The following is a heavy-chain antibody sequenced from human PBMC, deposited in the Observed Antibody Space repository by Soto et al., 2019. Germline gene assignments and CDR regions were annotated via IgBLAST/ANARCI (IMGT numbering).Heavy chain of an antibody. CDR2: IYYSGST. Sequence: QVPLQESGPGLVKPSETLSLTCTVSGGSVSSGSYYWSWIRQPPGKGLEWIGYIYYSGSTNYNPSLKSRVTISVDTSKNQFSLKLSSVTAADTAVYYCARATPYSNYRGYYYGMDVWGQGTTVTVSS. CDR1: GGSVSSGSYY. J-gene: IGHJ6*02. V-gene: IGHV4-61*01. CDR3: ARATPYSNYRGYYYGMDV. D-gene: IGHD4-4*01.